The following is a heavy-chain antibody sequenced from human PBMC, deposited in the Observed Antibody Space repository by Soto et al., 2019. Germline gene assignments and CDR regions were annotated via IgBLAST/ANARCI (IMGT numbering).Heavy chain of an antibody. CDR3: ASANDYSNYLRDMDV. Sequence: QVQLQQWGAGLLKPSETLSLTCAVYGGSFSGYYWSWIRQPPGKGLEWIGEINHSGSTNYNPSLKSRVTLSVDTSKNQFSLKLSSVTAADTALYFCASANDYSNYLRDMDVWGKGTTVTVFS. D-gene: IGHD4-4*01. V-gene: IGHV4-34*01. J-gene: IGHJ6*03. CDR1: GGSFSGYY. CDR2: INHSGST.